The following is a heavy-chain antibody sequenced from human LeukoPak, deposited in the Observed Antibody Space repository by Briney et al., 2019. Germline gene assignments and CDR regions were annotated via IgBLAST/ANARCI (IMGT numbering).Heavy chain of an antibody. D-gene: IGHD3-22*01. CDR3: ARARGYYDSSGYRFDY. CDR1: GGSISSVGYY. CDR2: VYHSGST. Sequence: PSQTLSLTCTVSGGSISSVGYYWSWIRQPPGKGLEWIGFVYHSGSTYYNPSLKSRVTISVDRSKNQFSLKLSSVTAADTAVYYCARARGYYDSSGYRFDYWGRGSLVTVSS. V-gene: IGHV4-30-2*01. J-gene: IGHJ4*02.